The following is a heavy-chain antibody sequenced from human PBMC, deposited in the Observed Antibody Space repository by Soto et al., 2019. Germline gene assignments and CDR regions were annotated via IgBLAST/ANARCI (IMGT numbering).Heavy chain of an antibody. V-gene: IGHV3-30*18. CDR3: AKGGDVLRFFGSPDY. CDR1: GFTFSSYG. CDR2: ISYDGSNK. J-gene: IGHJ4*02. D-gene: IGHD3-3*01. Sequence: PGGSLRLSCAASGFTFSSYGMHWVRQAPGKGLEWVAVISYDGSNKYYADSVKGRFTISRDNSKNTLYLQMNSLRAEDTAVYYCAKGGDVLRFFGSPDYWGQGTLVTVSS.